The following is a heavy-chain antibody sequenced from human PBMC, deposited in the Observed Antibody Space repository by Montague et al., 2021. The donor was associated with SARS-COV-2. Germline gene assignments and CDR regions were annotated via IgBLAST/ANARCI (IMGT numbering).Heavy chain of an antibody. J-gene: IGHJ3*01. V-gene: IGHV2-5*02. CDR3: ARRYDFFRAEAFDV. Sequence: PALVKPTQTLTLTCVFSGFSLNTDGVGVAWIRRPPGKALEWLALIYWDGDQRYSPSLKTRVTITKDTSRNLVVLTMTNLDPVDTATYYCARRYDFFRAEAFDVWGQGTMVTVSS. CDR1: GFSLNTDGVG. D-gene: IGHD3-3*01. CDR2: IYWDGDQ.